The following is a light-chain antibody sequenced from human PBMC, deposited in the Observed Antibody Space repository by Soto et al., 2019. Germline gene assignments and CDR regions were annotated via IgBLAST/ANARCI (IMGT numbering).Light chain of an antibody. CDR3: AAWDDSLRGRV. Sequence: QSVLTQPPSGSGIPGQRVTISCSGSSSNVGVNFVYWYQHLPGTAPKLLIYRNDQRPSGVPDRFSGSKSGTSSSLAISGLRYEDEADYYCAAWDDSLRGRVFGTGTKVTVL. V-gene: IGLV1-47*01. CDR1: SSNVGVNF. CDR2: RND. J-gene: IGLJ1*01.